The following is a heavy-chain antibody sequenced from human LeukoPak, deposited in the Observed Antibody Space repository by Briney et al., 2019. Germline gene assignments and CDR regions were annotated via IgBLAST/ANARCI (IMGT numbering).Heavy chain of an antibody. J-gene: IGHJ4*02. CDR1: GGSISSSSYY. V-gene: IGHV4-39*07. D-gene: IGHD4-23*01. CDR3: ARVAGGPGDYFDY. CDR2: IYYSGST. Sequence: SETLSLTCTVSGGSISSSSYYWGWIRQPPGKGLEWIGSIYYSGSTYYNPSLKSRVTISVDTSKNQFSLKLSSVTAADTAVYYCARVAGGPGDYFDYWGQGTLVTVSS.